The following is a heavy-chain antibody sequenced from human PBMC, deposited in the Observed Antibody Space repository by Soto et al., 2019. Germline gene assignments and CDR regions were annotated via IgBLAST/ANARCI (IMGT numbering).Heavy chain of an antibody. D-gene: IGHD5-12*01. CDR3: ARQEGGSYESWFDP. J-gene: IGHJ5*02. V-gene: IGHV5-10-1*01. Sequence: PSFQGHVTISADKSISTAYLQWSSLKASDTAMYYCARQEGGSYESWFDPWGQGTLVTVSS.